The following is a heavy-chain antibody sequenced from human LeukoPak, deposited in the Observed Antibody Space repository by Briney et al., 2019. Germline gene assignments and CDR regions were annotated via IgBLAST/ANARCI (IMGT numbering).Heavy chain of an antibody. D-gene: IGHD1-1*01. CDR2: IYYSGST. CDR3: ARDNGAGTTKF. J-gene: IGHJ4*02. CDR1: GGSISSSSYY. V-gene: IGHV4-39*07. Sequence: PSDTLSLTCTVSGGSISSSSYYWGWIRQPPGKVLEWIGSIYYSGSTYYNPSLKSRLTISVDTSKNEFCLKLSSVTAADTAVYYCARDNGAGTTKFWGQGTLVTVSS.